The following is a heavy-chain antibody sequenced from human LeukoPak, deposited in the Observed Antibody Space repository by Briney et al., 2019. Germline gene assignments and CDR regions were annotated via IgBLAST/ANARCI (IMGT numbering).Heavy chain of an antibody. CDR1: GGSSSGYY. CDR3: ARDTVQGRYFDY. Sequence: PPETLSLTCAVYGGSSSGYYWSWIRQPPGNGLEWIGEINHSGSTNYNPSLKSRVTISVDTSKNQFSLKLSSVTAADTAVYYCARDTVQGRYFDYWGQGTLVTVSS. CDR2: INHSGST. J-gene: IGHJ4*02. D-gene: IGHD3-10*01. V-gene: IGHV4-34*01.